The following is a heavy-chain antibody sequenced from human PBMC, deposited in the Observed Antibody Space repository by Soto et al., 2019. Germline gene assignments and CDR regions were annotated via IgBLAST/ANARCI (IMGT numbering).Heavy chain of an antibody. CDR2: INPNSGDT. J-gene: IGHJ4*02. CDR1: GYTFTGYY. D-gene: IGHD3-9*01. Sequence: ASVKVSCKASGYTFTGYYMHWVRQAPGQGLEWMGWINPNSGDTKYAQKFQGRVTITRDTSASTAYMELSSLRSEDTAVYYCARAEDYDILTGYEIPFDYWGQGTLVTVSS. V-gene: IGHV1-2*02. CDR3: ARAEDYDILTGYEIPFDY.